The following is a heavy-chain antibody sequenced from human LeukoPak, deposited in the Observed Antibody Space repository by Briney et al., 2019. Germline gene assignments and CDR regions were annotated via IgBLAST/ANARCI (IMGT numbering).Heavy chain of an antibody. V-gene: IGHV3-7*01. CDR1: GFTFSSYG. J-gene: IGHJ4*02. Sequence: PGGSLRLSCAASGFTFSSYGMHWVRQAPGKGLEWVANIKQDGSEKYYVDSVKGRFTISRDNAKNTLYLQMNSLRVEDTAVYYCARDEPTVTTGPPVGSWGQGTLVTVSS. CDR2: IKQDGSEK. CDR3: ARDEPTVTTGPPVGS. D-gene: IGHD4-17*01.